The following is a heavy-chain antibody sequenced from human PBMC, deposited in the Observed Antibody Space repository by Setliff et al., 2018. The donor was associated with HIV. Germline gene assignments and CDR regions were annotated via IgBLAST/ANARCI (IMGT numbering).Heavy chain of an antibody. Sequence: SETLSLTCTVSGGSISSGSYFWTWIRQPAGKGLEWIGRIYTSGSTNYNPSLKSRVTISVDTSKNQFSLKLSSVTAADTAVYYCARGFSGDYLFTGYMDVWGKGTTVTV. CDR3: ARGFSGDYLFTGYMDV. J-gene: IGHJ6*03. D-gene: IGHD3-22*01. CDR1: GGSISSGSYF. V-gene: IGHV4-61*02. CDR2: IYTSGST.